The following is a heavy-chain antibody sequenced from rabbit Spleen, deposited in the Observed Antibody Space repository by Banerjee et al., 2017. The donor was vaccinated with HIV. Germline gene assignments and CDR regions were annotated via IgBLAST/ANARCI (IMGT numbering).Heavy chain of an antibody. D-gene: IGHD1-1*01. V-gene: IGHV1S40*01. CDR2: IFTGNLKT. Sequence: QSLEESGGGLVQPEGSLALTCKASGFSFSSSDYICWVRQAPGKGLEWIGCIFTGNLKTYYANWAKGRFTISKTSSTTVTLEMTSLTAADTATYFCARDTSSSFSSYGMDLWGQGTLVTVS. J-gene: IGHJ6*01. CDR3: ARDTSSSFSSYGMDL. CDR1: GFSFSSSDY.